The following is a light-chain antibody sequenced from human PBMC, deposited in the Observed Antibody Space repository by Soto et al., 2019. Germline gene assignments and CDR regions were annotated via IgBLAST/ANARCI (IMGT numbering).Light chain of an antibody. CDR1: QSVLYSSNNKNY. V-gene: IGKV4-1*01. J-gene: IGKJ3*01. Sequence: DIVMTQSPDSLAVPLGERATINCTSSQSVLYSSNNKNYLTWYQQKPGQPPKLLIYWASVRDSGVPDRFSGSGAADDSPPTISRLQAEVVVYYYYQHYHTLPYTFGHGTKVDI. CDR2: WAS. CDR3: QHYHTLPYT.